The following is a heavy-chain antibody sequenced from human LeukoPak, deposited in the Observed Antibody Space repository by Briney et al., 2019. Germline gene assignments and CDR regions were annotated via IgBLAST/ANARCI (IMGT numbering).Heavy chain of an antibody. CDR1: GFTFSSYA. J-gene: IGHJ4*02. D-gene: IGHD6-13*01. CDR2: ISGTGGST. Sequence: GGSLRLSCAASGFTFSSYAMSWVRQAPGKGLEWVSAISGTGGSTYYADSVKGRFAISRDNSKNTLYLQMNSLRAEDTAIYYCAKGLAAAATIDYWGQGTLVTVSS. CDR3: AKGLAAAATIDY. V-gene: IGHV3-23*01.